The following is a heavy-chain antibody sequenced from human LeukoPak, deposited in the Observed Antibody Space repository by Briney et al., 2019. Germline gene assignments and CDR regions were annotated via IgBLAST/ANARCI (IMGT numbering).Heavy chain of an antibody. J-gene: IGHJ4*02. Sequence: SETLSLTCTVSGGSMSGDTYHWNWIRQPAGKGLEWIGRIYITGDTKYSPSLKSRVVISIDTSKNQFSLELSSVTAADTAVYYCARWKYSYGHSDYLDYWGPGTLVTVSS. V-gene: IGHV4-61*02. CDR1: GGSMSGDTYH. CDR2: IYITGDT. D-gene: IGHD5-18*01. CDR3: ARWKYSYGHSDYLDY.